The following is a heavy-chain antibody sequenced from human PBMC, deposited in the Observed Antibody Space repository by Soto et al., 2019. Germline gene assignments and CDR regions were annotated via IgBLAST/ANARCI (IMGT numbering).Heavy chain of an antibody. D-gene: IGHD6-13*01. CDR3: AKDAIMVSSSYNYFDY. Sequence: EVQLLESGGGLVQPGGSLRLSCAASGFTFTNYAMSWVRQAPGKGPEWVSAISGSGGSTYYAGSVKGRFTVSRDNSKNTVYLQMNSLRAEDTAVYYCAKDAIMVSSSYNYFDYWGQGTLVTVSS. CDR2: ISGSGGST. V-gene: IGHV3-23*01. J-gene: IGHJ4*02. CDR1: GFTFTNYA.